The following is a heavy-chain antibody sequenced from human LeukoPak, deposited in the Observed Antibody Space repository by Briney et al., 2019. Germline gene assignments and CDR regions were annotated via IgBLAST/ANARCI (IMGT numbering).Heavy chain of an antibody. J-gene: IGHJ4*02. Sequence: GSLRLSCAASGFTFSSYWMHWVRQAPGKGLVWVSRINRDGSSTNYADSVKGRFTISRDNAKNTLYLQMNSLRAEDTAVYYCARDMTGYSDYWGQGTLVTVSS. CDR1: GFTFSSYW. D-gene: IGHD3-9*01. CDR2: INRDGSST. CDR3: ARDMTGYSDY. V-gene: IGHV3-74*01.